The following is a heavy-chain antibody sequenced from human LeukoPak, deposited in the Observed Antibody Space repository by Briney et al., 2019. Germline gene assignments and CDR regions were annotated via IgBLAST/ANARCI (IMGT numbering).Heavy chain of an antibody. CDR2: IGVAANT. CDR3: ARQNTPHGNFDY. Sequence: GGSLRLSCAASGLTFTNYGMSWVRQAPGKGLEWVSAIGVAANTFCSGSVKGRFTISRENAKNSLYLLMTSLRAEDTAVYYCARQNTPHGNFDYWGQGILVTVSS. CDR1: GLTFTNYG. D-gene: IGHD1-26*01. J-gene: IGHJ4*02. V-gene: IGHV3-13*01.